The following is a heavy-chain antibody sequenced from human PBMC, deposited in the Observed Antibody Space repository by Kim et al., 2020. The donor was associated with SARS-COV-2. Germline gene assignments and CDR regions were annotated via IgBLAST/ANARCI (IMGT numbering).Heavy chain of an antibody. J-gene: IGHJ5*02. CDR2: IYYSGST. CDR1: GGPISSYY. D-gene: IGHD3-10*01. CDR3: ARGARSAVSGNSWFDP. Sequence: SETLSLTCTVSGGPISSYYWSWIRQPPGKGLEWIWYIYYSGSTNYNPSLKSRATISVDTSKNQFSLKLNSVTAADTAVYYCARGARSAVSGNSWFDPCG. V-gene: IGHV4-59*01.